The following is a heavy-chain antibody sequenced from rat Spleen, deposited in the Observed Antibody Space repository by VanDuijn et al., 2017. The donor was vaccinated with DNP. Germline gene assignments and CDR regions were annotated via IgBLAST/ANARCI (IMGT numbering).Heavy chain of an antibody. J-gene: IGHJ4*01. CDR1: GFTFSDYY. CDR2: ISTGRGTT. V-gene: IGHV5-25*01. D-gene: IGHD4-1*01. Sequence: EVKLVESGGGLVQPGRSLKLSCAGSGFTFSDYYMAWVRQAPKKGLEWVASISTGRGTTYYRDSVKGRLTISRDNTKSTLYLQIDSLGSEDTATYYCARHVDTGPYYAMDVWGQGISVTVSS. CDR3: ARHVDTGPYYAMDV.